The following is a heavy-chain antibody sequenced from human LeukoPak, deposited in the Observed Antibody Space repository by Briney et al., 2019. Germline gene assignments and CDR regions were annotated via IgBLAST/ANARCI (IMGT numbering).Heavy chain of an antibody. CDR3: ARYYADVNGYYYYYDY. Sequence: PLETLSLTCTVSGASVSSYYWSWIRKPPGKGLEWIGFSAHTGSSSYNPSLKSRVSISVDKSMNHFSLRLNSVTTADTAVYYCARYYADVNGYYYYYDYWGQGTLVTVSS. V-gene: IGHV4-59*02. CDR1: GASVSSYY. D-gene: IGHD3-22*01. J-gene: IGHJ4*02. CDR2: SAHTGSS.